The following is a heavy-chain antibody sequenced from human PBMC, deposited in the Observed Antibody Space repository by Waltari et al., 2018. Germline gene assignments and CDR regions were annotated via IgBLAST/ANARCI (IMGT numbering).Heavy chain of an antibody. V-gene: IGHV4-39*01. Sequence: QLQLQESGPGLVKPSETLSLTCTVSGGSISSSSYYWGWLRQPPGKGLEWIGSIYYSGSTYYNPSLKSRVTISVDTSKNQFSLKLSSVTAADTAVYYCARHSSGWYPFDYWGQGTLVTVSS. CDR2: IYYSGST. J-gene: IGHJ4*02. CDR3: ARHSSGWYPFDY. D-gene: IGHD6-19*01. CDR1: GGSISSSSYY.